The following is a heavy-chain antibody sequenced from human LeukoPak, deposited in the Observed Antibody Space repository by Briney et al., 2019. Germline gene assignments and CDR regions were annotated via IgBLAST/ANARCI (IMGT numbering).Heavy chain of an antibody. Sequence: GGSLRLSRAASGFTFDDYAMHWVRQAPGKGLEWVSGISWNSGSIGYADSVKGRFTISRDNAKNSLYLQMNSLRAEDMALYYCAKDLRGYSYGYELDYWGQGTLVTVSS. V-gene: IGHV3-9*03. CDR3: AKDLRGYSYGYELDY. CDR2: ISWNSGSI. CDR1: GFTFDDYA. J-gene: IGHJ4*02. D-gene: IGHD5-18*01.